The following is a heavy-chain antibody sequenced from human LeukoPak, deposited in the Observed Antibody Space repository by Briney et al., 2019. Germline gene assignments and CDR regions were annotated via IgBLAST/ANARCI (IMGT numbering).Heavy chain of an antibody. J-gene: IGHJ6*03. CDR3: AKDKDYDFWSGYEYYMDV. D-gene: IGHD3-3*01. Sequence: GGSLRLSCAASGFTFSSYAMSWVRQAPGKGLEWVSAISGSGGSTYYADSVKGRFTISRDNSKNTLYLQMNSLRAEDTAVYYCAKDKDYDFWSGYEYYMDVWGKGTTVTVSS. CDR2: ISGSGGST. CDR1: GFTFSSYA. V-gene: IGHV3-23*01.